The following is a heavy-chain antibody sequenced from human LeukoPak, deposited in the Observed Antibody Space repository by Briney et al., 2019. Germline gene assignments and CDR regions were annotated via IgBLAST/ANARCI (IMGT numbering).Heavy chain of an antibody. J-gene: IGHJ6*03. CDR3: ARDRGYSSSWYYYYYMDV. CDR1: GGTFSSYA. Sequence: ASVKVSCKASGGTFSSYAISWVRQAPGQGLEWMGGIIPIFGTANYAQKFQGRVTITADESTSTAYMELRSLRSDDTAVYYCARDRGYSSSWYYYYYMDVWGKGTTVTISS. V-gene: IGHV1-69*13. CDR2: IIPIFGTA. D-gene: IGHD6-13*01.